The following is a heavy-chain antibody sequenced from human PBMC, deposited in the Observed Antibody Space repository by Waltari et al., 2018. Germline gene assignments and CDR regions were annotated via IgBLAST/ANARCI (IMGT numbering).Heavy chain of an antibody. CDR3: TKAGGAYYDILTGYTDAFDI. J-gene: IGHJ3*02. CDR1: GFSFDDYA. V-gene: IGHV3-9*01. CDR2: ISWNSAII. D-gene: IGHD3-9*01. Sequence: EVQLVESGGGLVQPGRSLRLSCAASGFSFDDYAMHWVRQAPGTGLEWVSGISWNSAIIGYADSVKGRFTIYRDNAKNSLYLQMNSLRAVDTAFYYCTKAGGAYYDILTGYTDAFDIWGQGTMVTVSS.